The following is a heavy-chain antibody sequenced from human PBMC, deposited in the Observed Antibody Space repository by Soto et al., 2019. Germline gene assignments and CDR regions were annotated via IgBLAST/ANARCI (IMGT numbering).Heavy chain of an antibody. J-gene: IGHJ4*02. CDR1: GFIFSDFQ. V-gene: IGHV3-21*01. CDR2: ITGTSAFT. CDR3: ARDNLAFRGAFDL. Sequence: GGSLRFSCAASGFIFSDFQINWVRQAPGRGLEWLSSITGTSAFTHYADSIEGRFTISRDNPNNLLFLQMDNLRPEDTAVYYCARDNLAFRGAFDLWGQGTLVTVSS. D-gene: IGHD3-10*01.